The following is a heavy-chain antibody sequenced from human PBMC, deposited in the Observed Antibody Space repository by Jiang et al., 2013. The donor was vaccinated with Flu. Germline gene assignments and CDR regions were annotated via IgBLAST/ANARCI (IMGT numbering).Heavy chain of an antibody. CDR3: ARGLDRPHSSSWLNWFDP. D-gene: IGHD6-13*01. CDR2: ISAYNGNT. CDR1: GYTFTSYG. Sequence: GAEVKKPGASVKVSCKASGYTFTSYGISWVRQAPGQGLEWMGWISAYNGNTNYAQKLQGRVTMTTDTSTSTAYMELRSLRSDDTAVYYCARGLDRPHSSSWLNWFDPWGQGTLVTVSS. J-gene: IGHJ5*02. V-gene: IGHV1-18*04.